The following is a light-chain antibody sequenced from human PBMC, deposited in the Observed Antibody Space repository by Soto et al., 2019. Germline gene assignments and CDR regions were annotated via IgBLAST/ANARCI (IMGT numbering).Light chain of an antibody. J-gene: IGKJ5*01. V-gene: IGKV3D-20*02. CDR3: QQYKNWTLT. CDR1: QSVGSTY. Sequence: EIVLTQSPGTLSLSPGERATLSCRASQSVGSTYLAWYQQKPGQAPGLLXXDASSRANGITDRFSGSGSGTEFTLTISSLQSEDFAVYYCQQYKNWTLTFGQG. CDR2: DAS.